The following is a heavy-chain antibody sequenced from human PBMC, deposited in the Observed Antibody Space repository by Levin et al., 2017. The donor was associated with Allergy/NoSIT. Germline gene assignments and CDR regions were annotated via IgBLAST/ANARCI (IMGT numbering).Heavy chain of an antibody. CDR2: ISSSSSYI. CDR1: GFTFSSYS. Sequence: PGGSLRLSCAASGFTFSSYSMNWVRQAPGKGLEWVSSISSSSSYIYYADSVKGRFTISRDNAKNSLYLQMNSLRAEDTAVYYCARDLGSYDFWSEDFDYWGQGTLVTVSS. V-gene: IGHV3-21*01. J-gene: IGHJ4*02. CDR3: ARDLGSYDFWSEDFDY. D-gene: IGHD3-3*01.